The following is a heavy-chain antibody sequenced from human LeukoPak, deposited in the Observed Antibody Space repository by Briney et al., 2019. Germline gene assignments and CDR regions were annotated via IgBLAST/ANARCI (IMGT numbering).Heavy chain of an antibody. Sequence: SETLSLTCTVSGGSIRSDDYYWSWIRQPPGKGLEWIGEINHSGSTNYNPSLKSRVTISVDTSKNQFSLKLSSVTAADTAVYYCARGRGLLPLNWFDPWGQGTLVTVSS. D-gene: IGHD2-21*02. CDR3: ARGRGLLPLNWFDP. CDR1: GGSIRSDDYY. CDR2: INHSGST. J-gene: IGHJ5*02. V-gene: IGHV4-34*01.